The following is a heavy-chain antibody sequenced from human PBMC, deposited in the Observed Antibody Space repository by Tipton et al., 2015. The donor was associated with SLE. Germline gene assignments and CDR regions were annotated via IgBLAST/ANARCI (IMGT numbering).Heavy chain of an antibody. Sequence: FTISRDNAKNSLYLQMNSLRAEDTAVYYCARAEGNTAMLYWGQGTLVTVSS. J-gene: IGHJ4*02. CDR3: ARAEGNTAMLY. V-gene: IGHV3-48*01. D-gene: IGHD5-18*01.